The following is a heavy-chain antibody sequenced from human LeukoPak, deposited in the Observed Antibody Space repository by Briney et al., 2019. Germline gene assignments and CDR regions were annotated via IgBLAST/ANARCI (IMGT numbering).Heavy chain of an antibody. J-gene: IGHJ3*02. V-gene: IGHV3-64*01. CDR3: ARDLGSGWVDAFDI. D-gene: IGHD6-19*01. CDR2: ISSNGGST. CDR1: GFTFSSYA. Sequence: GGSLRLSCAASGFTFSSYAMHWVCQAPGKGLEYVSAISSNGGSTYYANSVKGRFTISRDNSKNTLYLQMGSLRAEDMAVYYCARDLGSGWVDAFDIWGQGTMVTVSS.